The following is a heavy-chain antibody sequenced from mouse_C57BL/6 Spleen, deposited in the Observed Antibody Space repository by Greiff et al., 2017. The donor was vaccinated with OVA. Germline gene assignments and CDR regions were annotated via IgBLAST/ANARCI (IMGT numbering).Heavy chain of an antibody. CDR1: GYTFTEYT. CDR2: FYPGSGSI. D-gene: IGHD2-3*01. J-gene: IGHJ2*01. V-gene: IGHV1-62-2*01. Sequence: QVQLQQSGAELVKPGASVKLSCKASGYTFTEYTIHWVKQRSGQGLEWIGWFYPGSGSIKYNEKFKDKATLTVDKSSSTVYMERSRLTSEDSAVYFCARHEEGFDGYYPFDYWGQGTTLTVSS. CDR3: ARHEEGFDGYYPFDY.